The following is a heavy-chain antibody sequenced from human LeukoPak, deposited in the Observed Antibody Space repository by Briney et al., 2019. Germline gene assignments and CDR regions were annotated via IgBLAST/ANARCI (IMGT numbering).Heavy chain of an antibody. CDR3: ARDGGSVDSSGWFDY. D-gene: IGHD6-19*01. V-gene: IGHV3-23*01. Sequence: GGSLRLSCAASGFTFSSYAMSWVRQAPGKGLEWVSAISGSGGSTYYADSVKGRFTISRDNSKNTLYLQMNSLRAEDTAVYYCARDGGSVDSSGWFDYWGQGTLVTVSS. J-gene: IGHJ4*02. CDR1: GFTFSSYA. CDR2: ISGSGGST.